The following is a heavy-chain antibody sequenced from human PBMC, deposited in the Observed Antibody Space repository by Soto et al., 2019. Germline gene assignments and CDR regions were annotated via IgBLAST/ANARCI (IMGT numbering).Heavy chain of an antibody. CDR2: IWYDGSNK. J-gene: IGHJ6*02. D-gene: IGHD5-12*01. CDR1: GFTFSSYG. CDR3: ARESGYSGYGPLNYGMDV. Sequence: GGSLRLSCAASGFTFSSYGMHWVRQAPGKGLEWVAVIWYDGSNKYYADSVKGRFTISRDNSKNTLYLQMNSLRAEDTAVYYCARESGYSGYGPLNYGMDVWGQGTTVTVS. V-gene: IGHV3-33*01.